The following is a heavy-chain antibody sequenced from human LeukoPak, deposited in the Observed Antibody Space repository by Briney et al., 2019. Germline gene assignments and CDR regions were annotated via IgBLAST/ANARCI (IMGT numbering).Heavy chain of an antibody. CDR2: ISSSGGST. J-gene: IGHJ4*02. CDR1: GFTFSSYA. D-gene: IGHD6-19*01. V-gene: IGHV3-23*01. CDR3: AKSFSSGWSD. Sequence: GGSLRLSCAPSGFTFSSYAMSWGRQAPGKGLEWVSAISSSGGSTYYADSVKGRFTISRDNSKNTLYLHINRLSAEVTAVYYCAKSFSSGWSDWGQGTLVTVSS.